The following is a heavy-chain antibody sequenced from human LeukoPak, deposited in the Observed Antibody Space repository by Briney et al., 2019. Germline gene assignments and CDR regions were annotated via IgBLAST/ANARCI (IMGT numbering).Heavy chain of an antibody. CDR2: IYYSGST. J-gene: IGHJ3*02. CDR3: AREGATMVRGVIMQVFDI. D-gene: IGHD3-10*01. CDR1: GGSISSSSYY. V-gene: IGHV4-39*07. Sequence: SETLSLTCTVSGGSISSSSYYWGWIRQPPGKGLEWIGSIYYSGSTYYNPSLKSRVTISVDTSKNQFSLKLSSVTAADTAVYYCAREGATMVRGVIMQVFDIWGQGTMVTVSS.